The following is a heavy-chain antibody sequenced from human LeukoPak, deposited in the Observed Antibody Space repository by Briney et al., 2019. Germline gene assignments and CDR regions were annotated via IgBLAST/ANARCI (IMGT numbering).Heavy chain of an antibody. CDR3: AKGSAAARPYYFDS. D-gene: IGHD6-6*01. V-gene: IGHV3-23*01. CDR2: ISTNGVNI. Sequence: GGSLRLSCQTSGFTFGNYAMSWVRQAQGKELEWISAISTNGVNIYYADSVKGRFTISRDNSRHTLSLQMNGLRADDTAAYYCAKGSAAARPYYFDSWGQGTLVAVSS. CDR1: GFTFGNYA. J-gene: IGHJ4*02.